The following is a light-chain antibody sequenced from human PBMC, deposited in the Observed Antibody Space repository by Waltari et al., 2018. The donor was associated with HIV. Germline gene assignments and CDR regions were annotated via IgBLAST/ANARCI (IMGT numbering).Light chain of an antibody. CDR3: QQYGSSPRT. Sequence: EIVLTQSPGTLSLSPGERATLSCRASQRVSSSYLAWYQQKPGQAPTPLIYGASSRATGSPDRFSGSGSGTDFTLTISRLEPEDFAVYYWQQYGSSPRTFGQWTKLEIK. CDR2: GAS. CDR1: QRVSSSY. J-gene: IGKJ2*01. V-gene: IGKV3-20*01.